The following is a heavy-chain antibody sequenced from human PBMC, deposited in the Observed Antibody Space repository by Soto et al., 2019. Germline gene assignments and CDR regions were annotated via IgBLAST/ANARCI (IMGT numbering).Heavy chain of an antibody. CDR3: ARDGLTGTITRSIRAFDI. Sequence: ASVKVSCKASGGTFSSYAISWVRQAPGQGLEWMGGIIPIFGTANYAQKFQGRVTITADESTSTAYMELSSLRSEDTAVYYCARDGLTGTITRSIRAFDIWGQGTMVTV. CDR1: GGTFSSYA. D-gene: IGHD1-7*01. CDR2: IIPIFGTA. J-gene: IGHJ3*02. V-gene: IGHV1-69*13.